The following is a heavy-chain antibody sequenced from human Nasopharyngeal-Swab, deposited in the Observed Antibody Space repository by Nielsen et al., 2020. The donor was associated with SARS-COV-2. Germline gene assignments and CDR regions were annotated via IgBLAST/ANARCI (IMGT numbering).Heavy chain of an antibody. CDR1: GFTFDDYA. V-gene: IGHV3-9*01. Sequence: SLKISCAASGFTFDDYAMHWVRQAPGKGLEWVSGISWNSGSIGYADSVKGRFTISRENAKNSLYLQMNSLRAGDTAVYYCARERTDCSGGSCYSYGMDVWGQGTTVTVSS. CDR2: ISWNSGSI. D-gene: IGHD2-15*01. J-gene: IGHJ6*02. CDR3: ARERTDCSGGSCYSYGMDV.